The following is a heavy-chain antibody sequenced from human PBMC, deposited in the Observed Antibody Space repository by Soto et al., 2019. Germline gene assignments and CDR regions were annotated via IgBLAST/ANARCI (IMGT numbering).Heavy chain of an antibody. Sequence: QVQLVQSGAEVKKPGSSVKVSCKASGGIFGSYVFNWLRQAPGQGLGWMGGIIPMFGRPNYAQKFQGRVPITADESTSTAYMELSSLRSEDTAVFYCARDLGSGYDPGDYWGQGTLVTVSS. CDR3: ARDLGSGYDPGDY. CDR1: GGIFGSYV. V-gene: IGHV1-69*12. D-gene: IGHD5-12*01. J-gene: IGHJ4*02. CDR2: IIPMFGRP.